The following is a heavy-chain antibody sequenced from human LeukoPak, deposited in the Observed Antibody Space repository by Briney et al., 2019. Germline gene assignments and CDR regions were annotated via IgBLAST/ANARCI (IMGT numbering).Heavy chain of an antibody. CDR1: GYTFTSYG. CDR3: ASGRYYYYDSSGYLDY. V-gene: IGHV1-18*01. D-gene: IGHD3-22*01. Sequence: GASVKVSCKASGYTFTSYGISWVRQAPGQGLEWMGWISAYNGNTNYAQKLQGRVTMTTDTSTSTAYMELRSLRSDGTAVYYCASGRYYYYDSSGYLDYWGQGTLVTVSS. CDR2: ISAYNGNT. J-gene: IGHJ4*02.